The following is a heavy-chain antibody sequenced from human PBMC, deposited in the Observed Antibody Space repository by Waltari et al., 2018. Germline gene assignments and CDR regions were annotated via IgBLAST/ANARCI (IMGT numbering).Heavy chain of an antibody. CDR2: IYSGGST. Sequence: EVQLLESGGGLVQPGGSLRLSCAASGFTFSSYAMSWVGQAPGKGLEWVSVIYSGGSTYYADAGKGRFTISRDNSKNTLYLQMNSLRAEDTAVYYCAKDNYYDSSGYGYYYYMDVWGKGTTVTVSS. CDR3: AKDNYYDSSGYGYYYYMDV. J-gene: IGHJ6*03. CDR1: GFTFSSYA. V-gene: IGHV3-23*03. D-gene: IGHD3-22*01.